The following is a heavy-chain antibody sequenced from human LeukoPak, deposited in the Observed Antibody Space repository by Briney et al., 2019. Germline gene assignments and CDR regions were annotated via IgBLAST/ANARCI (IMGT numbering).Heavy chain of an antibody. J-gene: IGHJ4*02. CDR3: AGVGAPYSSSWYLSL. CDR2: IYYSGST. CDR1: GGSISSYY. Sequence: SETLSLTCTVSGGSISSYYWSWIRQPPGKGLEWIGYIYYSGSTNYNPSLKSRVTISVDTSKNQFSLKLSSVTAADTAVYYCAGVGAPYSSSWYLSLWGQGTLVTVSS. V-gene: IGHV4-59*01. D-gene: IGHD6-13*01.